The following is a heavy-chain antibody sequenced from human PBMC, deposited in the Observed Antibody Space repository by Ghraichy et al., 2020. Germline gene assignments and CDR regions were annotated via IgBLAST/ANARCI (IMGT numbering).Heavy chain of an antibody. CDR2: INHSGST. V-gene: IGHV4-34*01. CDR3: ARDEGGGSGSYYLPYYYYGMDV. CDR1: GGSFSGYY. Sequence: SETLSLTCAVYGGSFSGYYWSWIRQPPGKGLEWIGEINHSGSTNYNPSLKSRVTISVDTSKNQFSLKLSSVTAADTAVYYCARDEGGGSGSYYLPYYYYGMDVWGQGTTVTVSS. D-gene: IGHD3-10*01. J-gene: IGHJ6*02.